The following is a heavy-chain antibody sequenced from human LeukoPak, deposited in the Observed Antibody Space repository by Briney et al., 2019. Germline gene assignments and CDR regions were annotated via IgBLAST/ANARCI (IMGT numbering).Heavy chain of an antibody. CDR3: GRRIHGIFWSGKVYYFNY. CDR2: IYYSGST. J-gene: IGHJ4*02. D-gene: IGHD3-3*01. CDR1: GGSISSSSYY. V-gene: IGHV4-39*01. Sequence: PSETLSLTCTVSGGSISSSSYYWGWIRQPPGKGLEWIGSIYYSGSTYYNPSLKSRVTISVDTSKNQFSLKLSSVTAADTAVYYWGRRIHGIFWSGKVYYFNYGGQGTLVTVS.